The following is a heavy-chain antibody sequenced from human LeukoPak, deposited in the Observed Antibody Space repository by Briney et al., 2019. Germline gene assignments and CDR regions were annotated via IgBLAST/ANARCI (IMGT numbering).Heavy chain of an antibody. V-gene: IGHV3-23*01. CDR3: AKTNWDYYFDY. CDR2: ISGSGGST. Sequence: PGGSLRLSCTASGFTFSTDAMSWVRQAPGKGLEWVSAISGSGGSTYYADSVKGRFTISRDNSKNTLYLQMNSLRAEDTAVYYCAKTNWDYYFDYWGQGTLVTVSS. J-gene: IGHJ4*02. CDR1: GFTFSTDA. D-gene: IGHD7-27*01.